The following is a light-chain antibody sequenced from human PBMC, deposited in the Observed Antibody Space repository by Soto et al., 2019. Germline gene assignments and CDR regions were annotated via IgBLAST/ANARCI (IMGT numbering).Light chain of an antibody. CDR3: QQSYTSPYT. CDR1: QSISTY. CDR2: SAS. Sequence: GDRVTIPCRASQSISTYLNWYQQRLGKAPKLLMYSASRLQSGVSSRFGGSGSGTDFTLSISSLQPEDFATYYCQQSYTSPYTFGQGTRLEIK. V-gene: IGKV1-39*01. J-gene: IGKJ5*01.